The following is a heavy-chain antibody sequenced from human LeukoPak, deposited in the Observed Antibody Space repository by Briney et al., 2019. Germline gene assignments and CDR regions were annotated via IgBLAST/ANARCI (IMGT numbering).Heavy chain of an antibody. J-gene: IGHJ4*02. CDR1: GFTFSSYG. Sequence: PGGSLRLSCAASGFTFSSYGMHWVRQAPGKGLEWVALISYDGSSKYYADSVKGRSTISRDNSKNTLFLQMNSLRAEDTAVHYCARDLTRSGTLDYWGQETLVTVSS. V-gene: IGHV3-30*19. D-gene: IGHD3-10*01. CDR2: ISYDGSSK. CDR3: ARDLTRSGTLDY.